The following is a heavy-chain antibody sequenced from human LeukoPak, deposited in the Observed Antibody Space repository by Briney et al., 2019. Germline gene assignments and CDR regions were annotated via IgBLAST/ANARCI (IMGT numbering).Heavy chain of an antibody. CDR3: AKAQTWIQLWLFVY. D-gene: IGHD5-18*01. J-gene: IGHJ4*02. V-gene: IGHV3-23*01. CDR1: GFTFSSYA. Sequence: GGSLRLSCAASGFTFSSYAMSWVRQAPGKGLEWASAISGSGGSTYYADSVKGRFTISRDNSKNTLYLQMNSLRAEDTAVYYCAKAQTWIQLWLFVYWGQGTLVTVSS. CDR2: ISGSGGST.